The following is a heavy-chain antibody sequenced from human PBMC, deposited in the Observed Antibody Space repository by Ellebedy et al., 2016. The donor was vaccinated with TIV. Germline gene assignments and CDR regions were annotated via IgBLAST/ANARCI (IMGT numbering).Heavy chain of an antibody. J-gene: IGHJ4*02. D-gene: IGHD3-22*01. V-gene: IGHV3-74*01. Sequence: GESLKISCAASGFSLSTYWMHWVRQVPGKGLEWVSQVSSDVTGPTYADSVMGRFIISRDNAKSTVYLQMFSLRPEDTAVYYCARGVLNSGYYSDYWGRGTLVTVSS. CDR3: ARGVLNSGYYSDY. CDR2: VSSDVTGP. CDR1: GFSLSTYW.